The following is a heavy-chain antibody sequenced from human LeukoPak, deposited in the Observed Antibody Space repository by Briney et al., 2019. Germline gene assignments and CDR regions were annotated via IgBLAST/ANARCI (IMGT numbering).Heavy chain of an antibody. Sequence: PGGSLRLSCAASGFTFSSYAMSWVRQAPGKGLEWVSAISGSGGSTYYADSVKGRFTISRDNAKNSLYLQMNSLRAEDTAVYYCARDYLVVPAAMWWFDPWGQGTLVTVSS. V-gene: IGHV3-23*01. CDR3: ARDYLVVPAAMWWFDP. CDR1: GFTFSSYA. D-gene: IGHD2-2*01. CDR2: ISGSGGST. J-gene: IGHJ5*02.